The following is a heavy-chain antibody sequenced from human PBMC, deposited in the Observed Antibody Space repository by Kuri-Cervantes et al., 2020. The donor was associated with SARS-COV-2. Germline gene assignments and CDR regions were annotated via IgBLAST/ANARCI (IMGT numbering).Heavy chain of an antibody. CDR3: ARERADTLRFDY. CDR1: GGSISSGSYY. CDR2: IYYSGST. Sequence: SETLSLTCTVSGGSISSGSYYWSWIRQPPGKGLEWIGYIYYSGSTYYNPSLKSRVTISVDTSKNQFSLKLSSVTAADTAVYYCARERADTLRFDYWGQGTLVTVSS. J-gene: IGHJ4*02. V-gene: IGHV4-30-4*08. D-gene: IGHD6-19*01.